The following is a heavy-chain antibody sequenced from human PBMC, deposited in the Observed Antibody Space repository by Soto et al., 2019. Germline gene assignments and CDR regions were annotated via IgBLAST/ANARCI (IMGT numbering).Heavy chain of an antibody. Sequence: SETLSLTFTVSGGSVSSVSYYWSWIRQPPGKGVELIGYIYYSGSTNCNPSLKSRVTISVETSKNQFSMKLSSVTAEDTAVYYCARGIGYSRSSLYYYYYGMHXWGQVTTFTVS. CDR1: GGSVSSVSYY. V-gene: IGHV4-61*01. J-gene: IGHJ6*02. CDR2: IYYSGST. D-gene: IGHD6-6*01. CDR3: ARGIGYSRSSLYYYYYGMHX.